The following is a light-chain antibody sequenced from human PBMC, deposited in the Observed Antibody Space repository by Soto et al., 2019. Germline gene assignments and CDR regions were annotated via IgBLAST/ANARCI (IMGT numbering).Light chain of an antibody. CDR3: QHDNSYSEA. V-gene: IGKV1-5*03. Sequence: DIQMTQSPSTLSGSVGDRVTITCRASQTISSWLAWYQQKPGKAPKLLIYKASTLKSGVPSRFSGSGSGTEFTLTISSPQPDDFAPYYCQHDNSYSEAFGQGTKLELK. CDR1: QTISSW. CDR2: KAS. J-gene: IGKJ1*01.